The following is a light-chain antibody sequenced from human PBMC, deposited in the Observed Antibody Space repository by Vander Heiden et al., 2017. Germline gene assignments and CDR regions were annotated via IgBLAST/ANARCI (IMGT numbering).Light chain of an antibody. V-gene: IGLV4-69*01. CDR3: QSWGTGIQV. Sequence: QLVLTPPPSASASRGASATLTCTLSSAPSTYAIACHQPQPDKGPRSLMKLNSAASPIKGDGIPDRFSGSSSGAERYLTISSLQSEDEADYSCQSWGTGIQVFGGGTKLTVL. CDR2: LNSAASP. J-gene: IGLJ2*01. CDR1: SAPSTYA.